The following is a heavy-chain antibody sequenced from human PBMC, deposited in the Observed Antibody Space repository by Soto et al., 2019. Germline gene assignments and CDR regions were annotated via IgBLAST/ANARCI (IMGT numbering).Heavy chain of an antibody. CDR1: VGSINNYY. D-gene: IGHD3-22*01. CDR3: ARVADSSGYPLDY. J-gene: IGHJ4*02. Sequence: SETLSLPCTVSVGSINNYYWSWIRQPPGTGLEWIGYIIYSGTTNYSPSLKSRVTMSVDTSRNQFSLKLSAVTAADTAVYFCARVADSSGYPLDYWGQGILVTVSS. CDR2: IIYSGTT. V-gene: IGHV4-59*01.